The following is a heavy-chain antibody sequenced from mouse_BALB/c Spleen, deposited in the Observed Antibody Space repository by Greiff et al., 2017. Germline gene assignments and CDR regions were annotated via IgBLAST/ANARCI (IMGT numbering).Heavy chain of an antibody. V-gene: IGHV1S81*02. CDR1: GYTFTSYW. CDR3: ARYGNPGYVDD. Sequence: QVQLKESDAELVTPGASVTISCKASGYTFTSYWMHWVKQRPGQGLEWIGAINPSNGRTNYNEKFKSKATLTVDKSSSTAYMQLSSLTSEDSAVYYSARYGNPGYVDDWGQGTTLTVSS. D-gene: IGHD2-1*01. J-gene: IGHJ2*01. CDR2: INPSNGRT.